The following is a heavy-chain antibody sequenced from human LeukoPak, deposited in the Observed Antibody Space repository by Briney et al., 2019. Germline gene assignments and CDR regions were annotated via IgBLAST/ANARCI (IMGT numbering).Heavy chain of an antibody. Sequence: ASVKVSCKASGYTFTSYGISWVRQAPGQGLEWMGWISAYNGNTNYAQKLQGRVTMTTDTSTSTAYMELRSLRSDDTAVYYCAREKPVRGVSKADYMDVWGKGTTVTISS. D-gene: IGHD3-10*01. CDR2: ISAYNGNT. V-gene: IGHV1-18*01. J-gene: IGHJ6*03. CDR3: AREKPVRGVSKADYMDV. CDR1: GYTFTSYG.